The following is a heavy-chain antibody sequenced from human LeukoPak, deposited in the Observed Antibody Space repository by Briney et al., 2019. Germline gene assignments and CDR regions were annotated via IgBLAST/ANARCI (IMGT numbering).Heavy chain of an antibody. J-gene: IGHJ4*02. CDR3: AAVYYYDSSGYYLDDY. CDR2: IVVGSGNT. CDR1: GFTFTSSA. D-gene: IGHD3-22*01. Sequence: GASVKVSCKASGFTFTSSAVQWVRQARGQRLEWIGWIVVGSGNTNFAQKFQERVTITRDMSTSTAYMELSSLRSEDAAVYYCAAVYYYDSSGYYLDDYWGQGTLVTVSS. V-gene: IGHV1-58*01.